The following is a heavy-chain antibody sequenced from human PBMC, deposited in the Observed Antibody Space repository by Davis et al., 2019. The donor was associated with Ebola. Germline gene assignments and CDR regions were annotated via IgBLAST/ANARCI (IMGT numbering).Heavy chain of an antibody. V-gene: IGHV3-30*02. D-gene: IGHD6-19*01. CDR1: GFKFSDYG. CDR2: IRSDAWTK. J-gene: IGHJ6*04. CDR3: AKGGSGWPSDYSYGLGV. Sequence: GSLRLSCAASGFKFSDYGMHWVRQAPGKGLEWVAFIRSDAWTKNYAESVKGRFTISRDNSKNTPYLQMNSLRVDDTAVYYCAKGGSGWPSDYSYGLGVWGKGTTVTVSS.